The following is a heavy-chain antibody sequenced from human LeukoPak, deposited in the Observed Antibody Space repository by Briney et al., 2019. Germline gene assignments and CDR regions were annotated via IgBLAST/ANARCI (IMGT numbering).Heavy chain of an antibody. Sequence: ASVKVSCKASGYTFTGYYMHWVRQAPGQGLEWMGWINPNSGGTNYAQKFQGRVTMTRDTSISTAYMELSRLRSDDTAVYYCATTFEDTAMVPAPNSCYYMDVWGKGTTVTVSS. V-gene: IGHV1-2*02. J-gene: IGHJ6*03. CDR2: INPNSGGT. CDR1: GYTFTGYY. CDR3: ATTFEDTAMVPAPNSCYYMDV. D-gene: IGHD5-18*01.